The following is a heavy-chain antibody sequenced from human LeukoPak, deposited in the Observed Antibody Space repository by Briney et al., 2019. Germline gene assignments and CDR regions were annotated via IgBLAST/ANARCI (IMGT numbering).Heavy chain of an antibody. J-gene: IGHJ4*02. D-gene: IGHD2-2*01. CDR1: GFTFSNAW. CDR3: TTVEYQLPSGY. Sequence: GGSLRLSCAASGFTFSNAWMSWVRQAPGKGLEWVGRIKSKTDGGTTDYAAPVKGRFTISRDDSKDTLYLRMNSLKTEDTAVYYCTTVEYQLPSGYWGQGTLVTVSS. V-gene: IGHV3-15*01. CDR2: IKSKTDGGTT.